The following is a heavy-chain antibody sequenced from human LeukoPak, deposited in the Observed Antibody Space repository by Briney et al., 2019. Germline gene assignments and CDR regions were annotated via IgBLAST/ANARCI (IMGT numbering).Heavy chain of an antibody. D-gene: IGHD2-2*01. CDR3: ARGSIVVVPAAINYYYGMDV. Sequence: GSSVQVSCKASGYTFTGYYMHWVRQAPGQGLEWMGWINPNSGGTNYAQKFQGRVTMTRDTSISTAYMELSRLRSDDTAVYYCARGSIVVVPAAINYYYGMDVWGQGTTVTVSS. J-gene: IGHJ6*02. V-gene: IGHV1-2*02. CDR2: INPNSGGT. CDR1: GYTFTGYY.